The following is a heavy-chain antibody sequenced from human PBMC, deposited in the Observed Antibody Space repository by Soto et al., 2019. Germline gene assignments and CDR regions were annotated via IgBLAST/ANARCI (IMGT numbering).Heavy chain of an antibody. CDR1: GYTFTSYA. CDR3: ARFIGGAYGMDV. Sequence: ASVKVSCKASGYTFTSYAMHWVRQAPGQRLEWMGWINAGNGNTKYSQKFQGRVTITRDTSASTAYMELSSLRSEDTAVYYCARFIGGAYGMDVWGQGTTVTVSS. CDR2: INAGNGNT. V-gene: IGHV1-3*01. J-gene: IGHJ6*02. D-gene: IGHD2-15*01.